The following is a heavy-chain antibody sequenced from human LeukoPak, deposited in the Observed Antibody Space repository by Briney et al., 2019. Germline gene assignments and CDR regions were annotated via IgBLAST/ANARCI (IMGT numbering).Heavy chain of an antibody. Sequence: SETLSLTCTVSGGSISSGSYYWSWIRQPAGKGLEWIGRIYTSGSTNYNPSLKSRVTISVDTSKNQFSLKLSSVTAADTAVYYCARAYGGSDYWGQGTLATVSS. CDR1: GGSISSGSYY. D-gene: IGHD5-12*01. J-gene: IGHJ4*02. CDR3: ARAYGGSDY. CDR2: IYTSGST. V-gene: IGHV4-61*02.